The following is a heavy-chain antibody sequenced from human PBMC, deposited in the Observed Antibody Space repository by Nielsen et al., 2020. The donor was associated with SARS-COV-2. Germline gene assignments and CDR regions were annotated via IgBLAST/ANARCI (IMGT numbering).Heavy chain of an antibody. CDR3: ARVGGRIAGAGTAVHWFDP. D-gene: IGHD6-19*01. J-gene: IGHJ5*02. V-gene: IGHV1-18*01. CDR2: ISAYNGNT. Sequence: WVRQAPGQGLEWMGWISAYNGNTNYAQKLQGRVTMTTDTSTSTAYMELRSLRSDDTAVYYCARVGGRIAGAGTAVHWFDPWGQGTLVTVSS.